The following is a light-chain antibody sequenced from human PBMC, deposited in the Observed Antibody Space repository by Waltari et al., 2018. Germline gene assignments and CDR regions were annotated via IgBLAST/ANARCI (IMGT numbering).Light chain of an antibody. Sequence: EIVLTQSPATLSLSPGEGATLSCRASQSLTSYLAWYQQKPGQAPRLLIYDTSNRATGIPARFSGSGSGTDFSLTIRTMEPEDFAVYYCQHHGPSLKYTFGQGTKVEIK. J-gene: IGKJ2*01. V-gene: IGKV3-11*01. CDR2: DTS. CDR3: QHHGPSLKYT. CDR1: QSLTSY.